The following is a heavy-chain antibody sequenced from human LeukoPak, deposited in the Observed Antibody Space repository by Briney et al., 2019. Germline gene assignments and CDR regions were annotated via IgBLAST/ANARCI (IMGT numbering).Heavy chain of an antibody. CDR1: GFTFSSYS. D-gene: IGHD1-20*01. CDR2: ITSSSGTI. Sequence: GGSLRLSCAASGFTFSSYSMNWVRQAPGKGLEWVSYITSSSGTIYYADSVKGRFTISRDNAKNSLYLQMNSLRAEDTAVYYCARSISGTTKAFDIWGQGTTVTVSS. CDR3: ARSISGTTKAFDI. V-gene: IGHV3-48*01. J-gene: IGHJ3*02.